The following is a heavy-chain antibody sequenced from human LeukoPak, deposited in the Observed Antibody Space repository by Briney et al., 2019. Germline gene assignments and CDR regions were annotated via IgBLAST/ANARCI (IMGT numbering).Heavy chain of an antibody. CDR3: ARDGVYCSGGSCYSEYYFDY. J-gene: IGHJ4*02. D-gene: IGHD2-15*01. CDR1: GGSISSGDYY. Sequence: SETLSLTCTVSGGSISSGDYYWSWIRQPPGKGLEWIGYIYYSGSTYYNPSLKSRVTISVDTSKNQFPLKLSSVTAADTAVYYCARDGVYCSGGSCYSEYYFDYWGQGTLVTVSS. CDR2: IYYSGST. V-gene: IGHV4-30-4*01.